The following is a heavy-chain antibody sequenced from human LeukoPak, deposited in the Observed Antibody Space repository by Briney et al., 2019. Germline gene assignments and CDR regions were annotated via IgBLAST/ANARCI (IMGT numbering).Heavy chain of an antibody. D-gene: IGHD7-27*01. Sequence: GGSLRLSCAASGFTFSSYAMHWVRQAPGKGLEWVAVISYDGSNKYYADSVKGRFTISRDNSKNTLYQQMSGLRAEDTAIYYCAKGTGDTAYYFDFWGQGVLVTVSS. V-gene: IGHV3-30-3*01. CDR1: GFTFSSYA. CDR3: AKGTGDTAYYFDF. J-gene: IGHJ4*02. CDR2: ISYDGSNK.